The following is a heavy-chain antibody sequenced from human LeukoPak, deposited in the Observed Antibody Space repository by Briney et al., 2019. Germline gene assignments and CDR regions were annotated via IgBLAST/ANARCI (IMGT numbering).Heavy chain of an antibody. J-gene: IGHJ4*02. CDR1: GYTFTSYD. CDR2: MDPNSGNT. Sequence: ASVKVSCKASGYTFTSYDINWVRQATGQGLEWMGWMDPNSGNTGYAQKFQGRVTMTRNTSKSTAYMELSSLRSEDTAVYYRARASAIRYLSDYWGQGTLVTVSS. V-gene: IGHV1-8*01. CDR3: ARASAIRYLSDY. D-gene: IGHD2-2*02.